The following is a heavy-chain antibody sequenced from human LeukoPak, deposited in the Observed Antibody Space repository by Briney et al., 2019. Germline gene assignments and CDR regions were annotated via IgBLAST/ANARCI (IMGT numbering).Heavy chain of an antibody. CDR2: IYNSGNI. Sequence: PSETLSLTCTVSGGSISSYYWSWIRQPPGKGLEWIGYIYNSGNINHNPSLKSRLTISVDTSKNQVSLRLSSVTAADTAVYFCARHETCGGGACSTGRWFDPWGQGSLVTVSS. J-gene: IGHJ5*02. V-gene: IGHV4-59*08. D-gene: IGHD2-21*01. CDR1: GGSISSYY. CDR3: ARHETCGGGACSTGRWFDP.